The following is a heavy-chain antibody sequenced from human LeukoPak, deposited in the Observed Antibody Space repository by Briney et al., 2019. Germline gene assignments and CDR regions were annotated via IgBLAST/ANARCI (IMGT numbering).Heavy chain of an antibody. Sequence: GASVKVSCKVSGFTRTELAIHWVRQSPGKGLEWMGGFDPEDGETVSAQKFQNRVTMTEDTSTDTAYMEVTSLRSEDTAVYYCTTGRSGGHDFEYWGQGTLVTVSS. D-gene: IGHD5-12*01. CDR3: TTGRSGGHDFEY. CDR1: GFTRTELA. CDR2: FDPEDGET. J-gene: IGHJ4*02. V-gene: IGHV1-24*01.